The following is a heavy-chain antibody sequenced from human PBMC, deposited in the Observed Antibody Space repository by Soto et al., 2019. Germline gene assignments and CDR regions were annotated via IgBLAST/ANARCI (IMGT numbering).Heavy chain of an antibody. CDR2: IIPILGIA. Sequence: QVQLVQSGAEVKKPGSSVKVSCKASGGTFSSYSISWVRQAPGQGLEWMGRIIPILGIANYAQKFQGRVTISGDKSTGTAFHELSRPRSEDTAVYYWAGAEYSRVVVAATSGWYYYYGMDVWGQGTTVTVSS. D-gene: IGHD2-15*01. J-gene: IGHJ6*02. V-gene: IGHV1-69*02. CDR1: GGTFSSYS. CDR3: AGAEYSRVVVAATSGWYYYYGMDV.